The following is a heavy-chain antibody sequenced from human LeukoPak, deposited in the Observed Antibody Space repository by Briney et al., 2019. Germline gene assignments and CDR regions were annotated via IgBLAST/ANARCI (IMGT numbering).Heavy chain of an antibody. J-gene: IGHJ4*02. V-gene: IGHV4-39*01. Sequence: SETLSLTCAVYGGSFSGYYWGWIRQPPGKGPEWIGSIYYSGSTYYNPSLKSRVTISVDTSKNQFSLKLSSVTAADTAVYYCARRWGHARELVRFDYWGQGTLVTVSS. CDR1: GGSFSGYY. CDR3: ARRWGHARELVRFDY. D-gene: IGHD6-6*01. CDR2: IYYSGST.